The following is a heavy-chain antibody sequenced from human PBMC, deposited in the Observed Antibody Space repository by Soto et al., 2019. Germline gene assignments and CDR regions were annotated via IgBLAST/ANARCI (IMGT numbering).Heavy chain of an antibody. CDR3: AKIPPGYSYGYFYFDY. CDR1: GFTFSSYG. V-gene: IGHV3-33*06. Sequence: GSLRLSCAASGFTFSSYGMHWVRQAPGKGLEWVAVIWYDGSNKYYADSVKGRFTISRDNSKNTLYLQMNSLRAEDTAVYYCAKIPPGYSYGYFYFDYWGQGTLVTVSS. D-gene: IGHD5-18*01. J-gene: IGHJ4*02. CDR2: IWYDGSNK.